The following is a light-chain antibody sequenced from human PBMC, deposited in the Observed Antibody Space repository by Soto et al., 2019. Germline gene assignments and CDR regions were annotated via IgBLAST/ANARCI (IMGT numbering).Light chain of an antibody. J-gene: IGKJ1*01. V-gene: IGKV1-39*01. CDR3: QQSFSFPWT. CDR1: QTINTY. Sequence: DIQMTQSPSSLSASIGDRVSITCRASQTINTYLNWYQQKPGKAPMLLVYGESSLESGVPSRFSGSGSGTDFTLTISGLQREDIATYYCQQSFSFPWTFGHGTKVEIK. CDR2: GES.